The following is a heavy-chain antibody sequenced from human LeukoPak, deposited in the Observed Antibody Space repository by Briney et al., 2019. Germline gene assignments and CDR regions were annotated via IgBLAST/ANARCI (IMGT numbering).Heavy chain of an antibody. CDR1: GVSFSGYY. CDR3: ARGDGSTFDA. D-gene: IGHD2-2*01. J-gene: IGHJ5*02. CDR2: INHSAST. V-gene: IGHV4-34*01. Sequence: SETLSLTCAVYGVSFSGYYWSWIRQPPGKGLEWIGFINHSASTYYNPSLKSRVSISVEGSNNQFSLKLTSVTAADTAVYYCARGDGSTFDAWGQGTLVTVSS.